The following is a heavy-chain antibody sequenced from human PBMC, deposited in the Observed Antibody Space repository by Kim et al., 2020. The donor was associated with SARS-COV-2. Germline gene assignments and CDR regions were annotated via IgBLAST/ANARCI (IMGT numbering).Heavy chain of an antibody. D-gene: IGHD6-13*01. CDR3: ATSPSIAVASWFDP. J-gene: IGHJ5*02. V-gene: IGHV1-24*01. Sequence: AQKFQGRVNMTEDTSTDTAYMELSSLRSEDTAVYYCATSPSIAVASWFDPWGQGTLVTVSS.